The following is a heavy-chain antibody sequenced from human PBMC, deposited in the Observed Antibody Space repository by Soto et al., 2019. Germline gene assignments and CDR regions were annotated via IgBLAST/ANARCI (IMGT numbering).Heavy chain of an antibody. Sequence: PGGSLRLSCAASGFTFSIYAISWVRQAPGKGLEWVSSISGSGGSTYYADSVKGRFTISRDNSKNTLYLQMNSLRAEDTAVYYCATYSGNYERYGVYYGMDVWGQGTTVTVSS. CDR1: GFTFSIYA. CDR3: ATYSGNYERYGVYYGMDV. D-gene: IGHD1-26*01. J-gene: IGHJ6*02. V-gene: IGHV3-23*01. CDR2: ISGSGGST.